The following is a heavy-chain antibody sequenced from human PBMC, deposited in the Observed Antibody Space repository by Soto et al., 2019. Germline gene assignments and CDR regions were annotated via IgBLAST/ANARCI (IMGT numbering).Heavy chain of an antibody. CDR3: AKGGAQLLHYTWFAP. J-gene: IGHJ5*02. CDR1: GFTFSSYA. D-gene: IGHD2-2*01. Sequence: EVQLLESGGGLVQPGGSLRLSCAASGFTFSSYAMSWVRQAPGKGLEWVSAISGSGGSTYYADSVKGRFTISRDNSKNTLYLRMNSLRAEDTAVYYCAKGGAQLLHYTWFAPWGQGTLVTVSS. V-gene: IGHV3-23*01. CDR2: ISGSGGST.